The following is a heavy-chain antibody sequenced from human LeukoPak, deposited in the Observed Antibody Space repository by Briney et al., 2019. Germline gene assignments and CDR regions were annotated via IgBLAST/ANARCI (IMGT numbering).Heavy chain of an antibody. D-gene: IGHD6-13*01. CDR3: ARGPDYSSSYAANWFDP. Sequence: SETLSLTCTVSGGFISSSTYYWGWIRQPPGKGLEWIGSIYYSGSTFYNPSLKSRVTISVDTSKNQFSLKLSSVTSADTAVYYCARGPDYSSSYAANWFDPWGQGTLVTVSS. CDR2: IYYSGST. J-gene: IGHJ5*02. CDR1: GGFISSSTYY. V-gene: IGHV4-39*01.